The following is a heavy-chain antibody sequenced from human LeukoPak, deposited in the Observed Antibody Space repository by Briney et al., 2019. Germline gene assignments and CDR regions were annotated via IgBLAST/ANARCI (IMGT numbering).Heavy chain of an antibody. V-gene: IGHV3-21*01. Sequence: GGSLRLSCAASGFTFSSYSMNWVRQAPGKGLEWVSSISSSSSYIYYADSVKGRFTISRDNAKNSLYLQMNSLRAEDTAVYYCARDPRGLAQFDYWGQGTLVTVSS. CDR1: GFTFSSYS. CDR2: ISSSSSYI. CDR3: ARDPRGLAQFDY. D-gene: IGHD6-25*01. J-gene: IGHJ4*02.